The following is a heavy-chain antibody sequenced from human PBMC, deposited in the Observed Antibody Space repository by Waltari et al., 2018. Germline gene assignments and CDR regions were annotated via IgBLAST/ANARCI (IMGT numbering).Heavy chain of an antibody. V-gene: IGHV1-69*13. J-gene: IGHJ3*02. CDR3: GITMIVVANKAFDI. CDR2: IIPIFGTA. CDR1: VGTFSNYA. Sequence: QVQLVQSGAEVKKPGSSLKVSCKASVGTFSNYAISWVRQAPGQGLEWMGRIIPIFGTANYAQKFQGRVTITADKSTSTAYMELSSLRSEDTAVYYCGITMIVVANKAFDIWGQGTMVTVSS. D-gene: IGHD3-22*01.